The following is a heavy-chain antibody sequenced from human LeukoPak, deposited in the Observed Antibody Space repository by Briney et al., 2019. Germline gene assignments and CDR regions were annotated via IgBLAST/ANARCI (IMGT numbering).Heavy chain of an antibody. CDR3: AKDLRAAATDLFDY. V-gene: IGHV3-30*02. J-gene: IGHJ4*02. CDR2: IRYDGSNK. CDR1: GFTFSSYG. Sequence: GGSLRLSCAASGFTFSSYGMHWVRQAPGKGLEWVAFIRYDGSNKYYADSVKGRFTISRDNSKNTLYLQMNSLRAEDSAVYYCAKDLRAAATDLFDYWGQGTLVTVSS. D-gene: IGHD6-13*01.